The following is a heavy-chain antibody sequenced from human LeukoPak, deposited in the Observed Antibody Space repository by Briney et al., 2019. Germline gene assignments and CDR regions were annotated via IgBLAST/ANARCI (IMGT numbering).Heavy chain of an antibody. CDR3: ARVGDGYNYY. V-gene: IGHV4-39*07. CDR1: GGSISSSSYY. CDR2: IYYSGST. Sequence: PSETLSLTCTVSGGSISSSSYYWGWIRQPPGKGLEWIGSIYYSGSTYYNPSLKSRVTISVDTSKNQFSLKLSSVTAADTAVYYCARVGDGYNYYWGQGTLVTVSS. J-gene: IGHJ4*02. D-gene: IGHD5-24*01.